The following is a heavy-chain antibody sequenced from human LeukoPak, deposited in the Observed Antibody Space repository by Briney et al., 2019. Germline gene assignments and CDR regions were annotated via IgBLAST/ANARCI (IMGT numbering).Heavy chain of an antibody. CDR1: GYTFTGYY. D-gene: IGHD2-2*01. CDR3: ARAGRRPNIVVVPAAMRSWFDP. V-gene: IGHV1-2*06. CDR2: INPNSGGT. Sequence: ASVKVSCKASGYTFTGYYMHWVRQAPGQGLEWMGRINPNSGGTNYAQKFRGRVTMTRDTSISTAYMELSRLRSDDTAVYYCARAGRRPNIVVVPAAMRSWFDPWGQGTLVTVSS. J-gene: IGHJ5*02.